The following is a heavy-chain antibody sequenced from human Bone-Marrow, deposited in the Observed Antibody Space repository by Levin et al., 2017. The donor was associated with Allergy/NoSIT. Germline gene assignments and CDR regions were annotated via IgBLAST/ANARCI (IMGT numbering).Heavy chain of an antibody. CDR2: ISYDGSNK. J-gene: IGHJ1*01. CDR3: ARAEGYSSSWYYYFQH. V-gene: IGHV3-30-3*01. D-gene: IGHD6-13*01. Sequence: QPGGSLRLSCAASGFTFSSYAMHWVRQAPGKGLEWVAVISYDGSNKYYADSVKGRFTISRDNSKNTLYLQMNSLRAEDTAVYYCARAEGYSSSWYYYFQHWGQGTLVTVSS. CDR1: GFTFSSYA.